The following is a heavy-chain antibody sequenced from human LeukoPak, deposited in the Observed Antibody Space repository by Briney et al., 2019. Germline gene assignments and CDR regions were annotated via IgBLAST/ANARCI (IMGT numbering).Heavy chain of an antibody. D-gene: IGHD2-2*02. Sequence: GASVKVSCKASGGTFSSYAISWVRQAPGQGLEWMGGIIPIFGTANYAQKFQGRVTITTDESTSTAYMELSSLRSEDTAVYYCARGGNLYYCSSTSCYNGYYYMDVWGKGTTVTVSS. J-gene: IGHJ6*03. CDR2: IIPIFGTA. CDR3: ARGGNLYYCSSTSCYNGYYYMDV. CDR1: GGTFSSYA. V-gene: IGHV1-69*05.